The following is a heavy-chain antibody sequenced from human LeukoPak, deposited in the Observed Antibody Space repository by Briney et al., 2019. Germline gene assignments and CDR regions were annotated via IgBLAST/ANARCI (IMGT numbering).Heavy chain of an antibody. CDR3: AKDLTYYYDSSGPY. V-gene: IGHV3-23*01. J-gene: IGHJ4*02. CDR1: GFTFSSYG. Sequence: GGTLRLSCAASGFTFSSYGMSWVRQAPGKGLEWVSAISGSGGSTYYADSVKGRFTISRDNSKNTLYLQMNSLRAEDTAVYYCAKDLTYYYDSSGPYWGQGTLVTVSS. CDR2: ISGSGGST. D-gene: IGHD3-22*01.